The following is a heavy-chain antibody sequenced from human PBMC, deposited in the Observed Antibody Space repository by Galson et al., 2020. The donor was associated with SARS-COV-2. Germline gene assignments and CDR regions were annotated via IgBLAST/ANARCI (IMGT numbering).Heavy chain of an antibody. CDR3: ARHTHMVTSSPFEY. CDR2: VHRSGST. Sequence: TLSLTCAVSGNSISSGYFWGWIRQSPGKGLEWIGSVHRSGSTYLNPSLQSRVTMSVDTSKNHFSVNLSSVTAVDTALYYCARHTHMVTSSPFEYWGQGTPVTVSS. CDR1: GNSISSGYF. V-gene: IGHV4-38-2*01. J-gene: IGHJ4*02. D-gene: IGHD2-21*02.